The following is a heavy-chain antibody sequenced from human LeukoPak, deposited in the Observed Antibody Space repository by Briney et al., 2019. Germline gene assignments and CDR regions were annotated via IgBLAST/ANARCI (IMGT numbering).Heavy chain of an antibody. V-gene: IGHV4-4*07. CDR3: ARDVAAARNWFDP. D-gene: IGHD6-13*01. CDR2: IYTSGST. Sequence: SETLSLTCTVSGGSISSYHWSWIRQPAGKGLEWIGRIYTSGSTNYDPSLKSRATISVDKSKNQFSLKLTSVTAADTAVYYCARDVAAARNWFDPWGQGTLVTVSS. J-gene: IGHJ5*02. CDR1: GGSISSYH.